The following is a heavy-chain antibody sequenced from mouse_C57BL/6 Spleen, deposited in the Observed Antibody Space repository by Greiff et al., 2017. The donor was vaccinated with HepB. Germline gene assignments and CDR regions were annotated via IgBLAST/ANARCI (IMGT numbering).Heavy chain of an antibody. CDR3: ARSYFAYFDY. V-gene: IGHV3-1*01. CDR1: GYSITSGYD. CDR2: ISYSGST. J-gene: IGHJ2*01. D-gene: IGHD6-5*01. Sequence: EVQLQQSGPGMVKPSQSLSLTCTVTGYSITSGYDWHWIRHFPGNTLEWMGYISYSGSTNYNPSLKSRISITHDTSKNHFFLKLNSVTTEDTATYYCARSYFAYFDYWGQGTTLTVSS.